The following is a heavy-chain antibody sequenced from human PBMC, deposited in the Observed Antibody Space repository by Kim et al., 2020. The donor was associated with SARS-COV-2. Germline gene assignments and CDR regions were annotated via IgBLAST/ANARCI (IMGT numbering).Heavy chain of an antibody. V-gene: IGHV3-64D*06. CDR2: ISPNGDTT. D-gene: IGHD3-10*01. CDR3: VSSRDYHYHLDV. CDR1: GFFFSNYD. Sequence: GGSLRLSCSASGFFFSNYDMHWIRQAPGKGLQYVSTISPNGDTTFYADSVKGRFIVSRDNSKTTLYLQMSSLRPEDTAVYYCVSSRDYHYHLDVWGQGTTVTVSS. J-gene: IGHJ6*02.